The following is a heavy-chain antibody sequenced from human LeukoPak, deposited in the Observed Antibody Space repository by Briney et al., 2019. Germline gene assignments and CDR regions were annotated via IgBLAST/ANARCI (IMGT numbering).Heavy chain of an antibody. V-gene: IGHV3-74*01. CDR2: IASDGSST. CDR1: GFTFSSYW. J-gene: IGHJ4*02. D-gene: IGHD4-23*01. CDR3: ARGRPHGNDY. Sequence: GGSLRLSCAASGFTFSSYWMNWVRQAPEKGLVWVSRIASDGSSTTYADSVKGRFSISRDNAKSTLYLQMNSLRVEDTAVYYCARGRPHGNDYWGQGTLVTVSS.